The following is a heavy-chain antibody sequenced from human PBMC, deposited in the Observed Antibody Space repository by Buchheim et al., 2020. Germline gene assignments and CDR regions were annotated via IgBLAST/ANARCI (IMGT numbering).Heavy chain of an antibody. Sequence: QVQLQESGPGLVKASETLSLTCTVSGGSISSYYWSWIRQPPGKGLEWIGYIYYTGSTSYNPSLRSRVTISVDTSKNQFSLKVSSVTAADTAVYYCARGPMMNYYDSSGLFDYWGQGTL. CDR2: IYYTGST. CDR3: ARGPMMNYYDSSGLFDY. J-gene: IGHJ4*02. CDR1: GGSISSYY. V-gene: IGHV4-59*01. D-gene: IGHD3-22*01.